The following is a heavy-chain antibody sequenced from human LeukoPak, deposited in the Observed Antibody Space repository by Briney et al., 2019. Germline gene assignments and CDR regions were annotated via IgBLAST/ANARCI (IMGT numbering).Heavy chain of an antibody. V-gene: IGHV1-2*02. Sequence: ASVKVSCKASGYTFTGYYMHWVRQAPGQGLEWMGWINPNSGGTSYAQKFQGRVTMTRDTSISTAYMELSRLRSDDTAVYYCAREGVRYSSSWYYSWGQGTLVTVSS. J-gene: IGHJ5*02. D-gene: IGHD6-13*01. CDR2: INPNSGGT. CDR1: GYTFTGYY. CDR3: AREGVRYSSSWYYS.